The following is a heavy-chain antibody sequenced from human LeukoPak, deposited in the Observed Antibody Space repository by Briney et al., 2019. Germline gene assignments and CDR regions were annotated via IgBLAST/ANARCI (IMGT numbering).Heavy chain of an antibody. CDR2: ISGSGGST. V-gene: IGHV3-23*01. CDR3: AKGGHDFNPFYW. J-gene: IGHJ4*02. CDR1: GFTFSSYA. D-gene: IGHD2-21*02. Sequence: HPGASLRLSCAASGFTFSSYAMSWVRQAPGKGLEWVSAISGSGGSTYYADSVKGRFTISRDNSKNTLFLQLNSLRAEDSAVYYCAKGGHDFNPFYWWGQGTLVTVSS.